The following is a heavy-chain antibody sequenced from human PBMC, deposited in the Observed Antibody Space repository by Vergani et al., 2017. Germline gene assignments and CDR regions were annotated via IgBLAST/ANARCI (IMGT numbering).Heavy chain of an antibody. CDR1: GFTFDDYA. CDR3: AKDLESNMVVVVAATWDY. V-gene: IGHV3-9*01. Sequence: EVQLLESGGGLVQPGGSLRLSCAASGFTFDDYAMHWVRQAPGKGLEWVSGISWNSGSIGYADSVKGRFTISRDNSKNTLYLQMNSLRAEDTAVYYCAKDLESNMVVVVAATWDYWGQGTLVTVSS. CDR2: ISWNSGSI. J-gene: IGHJ4*02. D-gene: IGHD2-15*01.